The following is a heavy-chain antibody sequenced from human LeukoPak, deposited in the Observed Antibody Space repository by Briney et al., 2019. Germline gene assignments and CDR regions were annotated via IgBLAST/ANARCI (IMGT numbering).Heavy chain of an antibody. V-gene: IGHV4-34*01. Sequence: SGTLSLTCAVHGGSFSGYYWRWIRQPPGKGLEWIGEINHSGSTNYNPSLKSRVTISVDTSKNQLSLKMSSVTAAYTAVYYCTITTGTTLGLMDYWGQGTLVTVSS. J-gene: IGHJ4*02. CDR1: GGSFSGYY. CDR3: TITTGTTLGLMDY. D-gene: IGHD1-1*01. CDR2: INHSGST.